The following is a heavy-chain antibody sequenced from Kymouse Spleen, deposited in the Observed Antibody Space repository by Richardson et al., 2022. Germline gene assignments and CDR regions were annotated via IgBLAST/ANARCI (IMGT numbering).Heavy chain of an antibody. V-gene: IGHV4-34*01. CDR3: ARGLGRWFDP. Sequence: QVQLQQWGAGLLKPSETLSLTCAVYGGSFSGYYWSWIRQPPGKGLEWIGEINHSGSTNYNPSLKSRVTISVDTSKNQFSLKLSSVTAADTAVYYCARGLGRWFDPWGQGTLVTVSS. CDR2: INHSGST. J-gene: IGHJ5*02. CDR1: GGSFSGYY. D-gene: IGHD1-26*01,IGHD7-27*02.